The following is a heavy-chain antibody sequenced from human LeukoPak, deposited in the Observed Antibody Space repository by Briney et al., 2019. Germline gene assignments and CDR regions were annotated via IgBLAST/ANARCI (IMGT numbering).Heavy chain of an antibody. J-gene: IGHJ4*02. Sequence: ASVKVSCKASGYTFTGYYMHWVRQAPGQGLEWMGGIIPIFGTANYAQKFQGRVTITADESTSTAYMELSSLRSEDTAVYYCARWKIGEMATPLGYWGQGTLVTVSS. CDR1: GYTFTGYY. V-gene: IGHV1-69*13. CDR3: ARWKIGEMATPLGY. CDR2: IIPIFGTA. D-gene: IGHD5-24*01.